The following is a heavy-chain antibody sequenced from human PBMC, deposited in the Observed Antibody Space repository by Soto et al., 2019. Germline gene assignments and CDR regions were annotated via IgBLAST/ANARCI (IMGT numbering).Heavy chain of an antibody. Sequence: GESLKISCKGSGYSFISYWIAWVRQMPGKGLEWMGIIYPGDSDTRYSPSFQGQVTISADKSISTAYLQWSSLKASDTAMYYCARTSAAGKYYYGMDVWGQGTTVTVSS. J-gene: IGHJ6*02. CDR3: ARTSAAGKYYYGMDV. CDR2: IYPGDSDT. V-gene: IGHV5-51*01. D-gene: IGHD6-13*01. CDR1: GYSFISYW.